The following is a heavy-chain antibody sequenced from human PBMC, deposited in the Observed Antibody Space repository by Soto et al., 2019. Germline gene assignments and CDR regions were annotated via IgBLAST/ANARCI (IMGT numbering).Heavy chain of an antibody. CDR2: IWYDGSNK. D-gene: IGHD2-21*02. V-gene: IGHV3-33*01. CDR3: ARGEGGVVVTAPRYYYYGMDV. CDR1: GFTFSSYG. Sequence: QVQLVESGGGVVQPGRSLRLSCAASGFTFSSYGMHWVRQAPGKGLEWVAVIWYDGSNKYYADSVKGRFTISRDNSKNTLYLQMNSLRAEDTDVYYCARGEGGVVVTAPRYYYYGMDVWGQGTTVTVSS. J-gene: IGHJ6*02.